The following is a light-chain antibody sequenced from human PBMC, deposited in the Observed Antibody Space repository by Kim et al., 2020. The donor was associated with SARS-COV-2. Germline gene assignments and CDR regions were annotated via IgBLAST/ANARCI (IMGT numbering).Light chain of an antibody. CDR3: MQGSHWPYT. CDR2: MVS. CDR1: RSLVHRDGNTC. J-gene: IGKJ2*01. V-gene: IGKV2-30*02. Sequence: QPASISSTSSRSLVHRDGNTCLNWFHQMAGQSPRRLIYMVSNRDSGVPDRFSGSVSGAEFTLKISSVEVEDIGVFFCMQGSHWPYTFGQGTKLEIK.